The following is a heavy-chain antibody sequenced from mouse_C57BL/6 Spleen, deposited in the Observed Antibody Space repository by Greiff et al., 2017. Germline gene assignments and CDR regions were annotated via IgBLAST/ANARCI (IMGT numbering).Heavy chain of an antibody. CDR3: ARRGFDY. V-gene: IGHV1-82*01. CDR2: IYPGDGDT. J-gene: IGHJ2*01. Sequence: QVQLKESGPELVKPGASVKISCKASGYAFSSSWMNWVKQRPGKGLEWIGRIYPGDGDTNYNGKFKGKATLTADKSSSTAYMQLSSLTSEDSAVYFCARRGFDYWGQGTTLTVSS. CDR1: GYAFSSSW.